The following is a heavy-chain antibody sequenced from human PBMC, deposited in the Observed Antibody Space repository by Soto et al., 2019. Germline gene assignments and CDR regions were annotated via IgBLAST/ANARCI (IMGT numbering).Heavy chain of an antibody. D-gene: IGHD5-18*01. CDR2: ISGSGGST. J-gene: IGHJ5*02. CDR3: AKDKTAMEGYNCFDP. Sequence: GGSLRLSCAASGFTFSSYAMSWVRQAPGKGLEWVSAISGSGGSTYYADSVKGRFTISRDNSKNTLYLQMNSLRAEDTAVYYCAKDKTAMEGYNCFDPWGQGTLVTVSS. CDR1: GFTFSSYA. V-gene: IGHV3-23*01.